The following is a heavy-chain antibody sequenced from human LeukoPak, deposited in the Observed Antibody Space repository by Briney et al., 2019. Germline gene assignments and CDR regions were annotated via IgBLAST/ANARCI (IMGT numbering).Heavy chain of an antibody. CDR1: GGTFSSYA. J-gene: IGHJ5*02. CDR3: ARDNGAYCSGGSCYRAEYNWFDP. CDR2: IVPIFGTA. V-gene: IGHV1-69*13. Sequence: SVKVSCKASGGTFSSYAISWVRQAPGQGLEWMGGIVPIFGTANYAQKFQGRVTITADESTSTAYMELSSLRSEDTAVYYCARDNGAYCSGGSCYRAEYNWFDPWGQGTLVTVSS. D-gene: IGHD2-15*01.